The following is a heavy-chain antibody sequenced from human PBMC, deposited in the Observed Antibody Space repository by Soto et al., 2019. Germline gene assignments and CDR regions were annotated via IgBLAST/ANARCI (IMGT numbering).Heavy chain of an antibody. V-gene: IGHV1-18*01. CDR2: ISAYNGNT. Sequence: QVQLVQSGAEVKKPGASVKVSCKASGYTFSTYGISWVRQAPGQGLEWMGWISAYNGNTNYAQKLQGRVTMTTDTFTSTADMELRSRSSDDTAVYYCARESPPADYWGQGALVTVSS. CDR1: GYTFSTYG. CDR3: ARESPPADY. J-gene: IGHJ4*02.